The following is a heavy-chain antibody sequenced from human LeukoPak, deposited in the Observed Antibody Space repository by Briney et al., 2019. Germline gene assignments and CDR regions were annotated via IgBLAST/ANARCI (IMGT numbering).Heavy chain of an antibody. CDR2: IIPILGIA. J-gene: IGHJ6*02. V-gene: IGHV1-69*02. Sequence: SVKVSCKASGGTFSSYTISWVRQAPGQGLKWMGRIIPILGIANYAQKFQGRVTITADKSTSTAYMELSSLRSEDTAVYYCARTDYGDYVEFLYGMDVWGQGTTVTVSS. D-gene: IGHD4-17*01. CDR3: ARTDYGDYVEFLYGMDV. CDR1: GGTFSSYT.